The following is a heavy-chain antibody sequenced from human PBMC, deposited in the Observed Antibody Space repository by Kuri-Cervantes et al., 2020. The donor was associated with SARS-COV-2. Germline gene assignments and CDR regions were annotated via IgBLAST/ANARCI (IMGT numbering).Heavy chain of an antibody. CDR3: ARVGCSSTSCYSYYYYGMDV. V-gene: IGHV4-4*07. Sequence: SETLSLTCTVSGGSISSYYWSWIRQPAGKGLEWIGRIYTSGSTNYNPSLKSRVTISVDKSKNQFSLKLSSVTAADTAVYYCARVGCSSTSCYSYYYYGMDVWGQGTTVTVSS. J-gene: IGHJ6*02. CDR2: IYTSGST. D-gene: IGHD2-2*01. CDR1: GGSISSYY.